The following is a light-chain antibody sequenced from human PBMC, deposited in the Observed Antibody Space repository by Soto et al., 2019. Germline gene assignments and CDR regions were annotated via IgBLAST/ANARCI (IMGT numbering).Light chain of an antibody. CDR2: GAS. CDR3: QRYNNWTLT. J-gene: IGKJ4*01. CDR1: QSVSSRY. V-gene: IGKV3-20*01. Sequence: EIVLTQSPGNRSLSPGERATLSCRASQSVSSRYLAWYQQKPGQAPRLLIYGASSRATGIPDRFSGSRSGPEFTLTINSLKYEDFAIYYCQRYNNWTLTFGGGTKVDIK.